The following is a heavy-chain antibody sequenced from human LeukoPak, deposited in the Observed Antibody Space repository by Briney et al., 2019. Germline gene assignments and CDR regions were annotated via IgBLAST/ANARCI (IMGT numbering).Heavy chain of an antibody. CDR2: IYTSGST. CDR1: GGSISSYY. CDR3: ARSGGSYGFFHY. J-gene: IGHJ4*02. D-gene: IGHD1-26*01. Sequence: SETLSLTCTVSGGSISSYYWSWIRQPPGKGLEWTGYIYTSGSTNYNPSLKSRVTISVDTSKNQFSLKLSSVTAADTAVYYCARSGGSYGFFHYWGQGTLVTVSS. V-gene: IGHV4-4*09.